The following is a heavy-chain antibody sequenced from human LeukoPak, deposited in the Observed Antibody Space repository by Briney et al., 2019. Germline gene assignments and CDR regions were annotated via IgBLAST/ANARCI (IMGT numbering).Heavy chain of an antibody. CDR2: IYSGGST. D-gene: IGHD1-26*01. J-gene: IGHJ4*02. V-gene: IGHV3-53*01. CDR3: ARLSGSYYEADY. Sequence: GGSLRLSCAGSGFTFSSFRMHWVRQGPGKGLVWVSVIYSGGSTYYADSMKGRFTLSRDNSKNTLYLQMNSLRAKDTAVYYCARLSGSYYEADYWGQGTLVTVSS. CDR1: GFTFSSFR.